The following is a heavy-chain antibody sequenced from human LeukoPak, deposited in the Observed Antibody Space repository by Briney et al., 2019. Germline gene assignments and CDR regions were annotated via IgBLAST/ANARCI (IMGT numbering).Heavy chain of an antibody. D-gene: IGHD2-2*01. V-gene: IGHV3-30*04. J-gene: IGHJ4*02. Sequence: PGGSLRLSCAASGFTFSSYAMHWVRQGPGKGLECVAVISYDGSNKYYADSVKGRFTISRDNSKNTLYLQMNSLRAEDTAVYYCTTEPYCSRTSCYLFDYWGQGTLVTVSS. CDR2: ISYDGSNK. CDR1: GFTFSSYA. CDR3: TTEPYCSRTSCYLFDY.